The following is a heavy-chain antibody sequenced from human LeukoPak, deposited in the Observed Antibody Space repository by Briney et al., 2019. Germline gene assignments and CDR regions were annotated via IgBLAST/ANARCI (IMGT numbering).Heavy chain of an antibody. CDR2: IGSSGSTI. D-gene: IGHD4-17*01. CDR1: GFTFSDYY. Sequence: GGTLRLSCAASGFTFSDYYMSWIRQAPGKGLEWVSCIGSSGSTIYYADSVKGRFTISRDNAKNSLYLQMTSLRAEDTAVYYCARRLRCGSTSFGPWGQGTLVTASP. V-gene: IGHV3-11*04. CDR3: ARRLRCGSTSFGP. J-gene: IGHJ5*02.